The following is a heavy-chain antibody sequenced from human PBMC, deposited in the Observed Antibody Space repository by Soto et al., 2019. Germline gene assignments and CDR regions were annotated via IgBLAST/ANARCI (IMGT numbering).Heavy chain of an antibody. V-gene: IGHV3-23*01. D-gene: IGHD2-15*01. CDR2: ITGSADST. J-gene: IGHJ6*03. Sequence: EVQLLESGGGLVQPGGSLRLYCAASGFTFNNYAMTWVHQAPGKGLEWVSTITGSADSTYYADSVEGRFTISRDNSKNTVYLQMNGLRAEDTAVYYCAKCGGRSFYYYMDVCGKGTTVTVSS. CDR3: AKCGGRSFYYYMDV. CDR1: GFTFNNYA.